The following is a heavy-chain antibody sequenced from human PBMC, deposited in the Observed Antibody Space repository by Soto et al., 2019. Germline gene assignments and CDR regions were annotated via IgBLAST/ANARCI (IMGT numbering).Heavy chain of an antibody. V-gene: IGHV5-51*01. J-gene: IGHJ6*02. Sequence: HGESLKISCESHGYRFTTYWITWVRQKPGKGLEWVGSFHPGESDTRDSPSFQGQVTISADRSLATAYLQWSSLQAADTAIYYCARHEATYYNFYGMDVWGQGTTVTVSS. CDR1: GYRFTTYW. CDR2: FHPGESDT. CDR3: ARHEATYYNFYGMDV.